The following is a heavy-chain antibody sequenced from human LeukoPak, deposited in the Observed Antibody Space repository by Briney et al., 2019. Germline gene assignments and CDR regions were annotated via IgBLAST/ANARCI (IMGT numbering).Heavy chain of an antibody. Sequence: GGSLRLSCAASGFTFSSYAMHWVRQAPGKGLEWVAVISYDGSNNYYADSVKGRFTISRDNSKNTLYLQMNSLRAEDTAVYYCAREALYYDFWSGYYSYYYYGMDVWGQGTTVTVSS. CDR2: ISYDGSNN. J-gene: IGHJ6*02. V-gene: IGHV3-30*04. CDR1: GFTFSSYA. D-gene: IGHD3-3*01. CDR3: AREALYYDFWSGYYSYYYYGMDV.